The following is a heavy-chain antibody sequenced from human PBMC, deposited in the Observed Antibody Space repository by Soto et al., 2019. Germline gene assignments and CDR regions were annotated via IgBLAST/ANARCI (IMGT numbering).Heavy chain of an antibody. CDR3: ASDLYGSGSFAYYYGMDV. V-gene: IGHV3-74*01. CDR1: GFIFSNYW. CDR2: IDTDGSST. D-gene: IGHD3-10*01. Sequence: GGSLRLSCAASGFIFSNYWMHWVRQAPGKGLVWVSRIDTDGSSTAYADSVRGRFTISRDNAKSTLYLQMNSLGAEDTAVYYCASDLYGSGSFAYYYGMDVWGQGTTVTVYS. J-gene: IGHJ6*02.